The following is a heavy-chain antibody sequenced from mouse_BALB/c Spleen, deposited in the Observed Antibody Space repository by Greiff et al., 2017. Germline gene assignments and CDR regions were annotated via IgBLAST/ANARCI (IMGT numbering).Heavy chain of an antibody. J-gene: IGHJ4*01. V-gene: IGHV1-80*01. CDR3: ARAITGYYAMDY. CDR1: GYAFSSYW. CDR2: IYPGDGDT. Sequence: QVQLKESGAELARPGASVKMSCKASGYAFSSYWMNWVKQRPGQGLEWIGQIYPGDGDTNYNGKFKGKATLTADKSSSTAYMQLSSLTSEDSAVYFCARAITGYYAMDYWGQGTSVTVSS. D-gene: IGHD2-4*01.